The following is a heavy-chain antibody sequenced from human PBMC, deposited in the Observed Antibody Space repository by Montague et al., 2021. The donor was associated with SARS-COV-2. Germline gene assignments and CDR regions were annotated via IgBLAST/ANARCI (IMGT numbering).Heavy chain of an antibody. D-gene: IGHD2-2*01. J-gene: IGHJ4*02. CDR2: IYYSGTI. Sequence: SETLSLTCTVSGGSMNTDSYYWGWIRQPPGRGPEWIATIYYSGTIYYNPSLQSRATISADMSTNQFSLKLFSVTTADTALYYCARLAPERHCSVATCSPYWGQGALVTVSS. CDR3: ARLAPERHCSVATCSPY. V-gene: IGHV4-39*01. CDR1: GGSMNTDSYY.